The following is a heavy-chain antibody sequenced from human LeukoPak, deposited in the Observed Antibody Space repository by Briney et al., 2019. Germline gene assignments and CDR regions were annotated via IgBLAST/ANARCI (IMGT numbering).Heavy chain of an antibody. D-gene: IGHD3-10*01. CDR1: GLTFSSYA. CDR3: ARESTMVRGVIDY. CDR2: ISSNGGST. Sequence: GGSLRLSCAASGLTFSSYAMHWVRQAPGKGLEYVSAISSNGGSTYYANSVKGRFTISRDNSKNTLYLQMGSLRAEDMAVYYCARESTMVRGVIDYWGQGTLVTVSS. J-gene: IGHJ4*02. V-gene: IGHV3-64*01.